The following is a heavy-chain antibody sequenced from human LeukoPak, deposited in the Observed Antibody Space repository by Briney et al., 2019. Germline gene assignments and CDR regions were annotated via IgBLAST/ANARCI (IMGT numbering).Heavy chain of an antibody. CDR2: IYYSGST. V-gene: IGHV4-39*01. CDR3: ARLSSSWILDY. Sequence: SQTLSLTCTVSGGSISSSNYFWGWIRQPPGKGLEWIGSIYYSGSTYYNPSLKSRVTISVDTSKNQFSLNLNSVTAADTAVYYCARLSSSWILDYWGQGTLVTVSS. J-gene: IGHJ4*02. D-gene: IGHD6-13*01. CDR1: GGSISSSNYF.